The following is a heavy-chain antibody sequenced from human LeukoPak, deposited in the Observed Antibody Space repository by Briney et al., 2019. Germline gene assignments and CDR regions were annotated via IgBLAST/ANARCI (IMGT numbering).Heavy chain of an antibody. V-gene: IGHV3-66*01. CDR1: GFTFGDYA. D-gene: IGHD1-14*01. CDR2: IYSGGST. CDR3: ARGGNNPFDY. Sequence: GGSLRLSCTASGFTFGDYAMSWFRQAPGKGLEWVSVIYSGGSTYYAESVKGRFTISTDNSKNTLYLQMNSLRAEDTAVYFCARGGNNPFDYWGQGTLVTVSS. J-gene: IGHJ4*02.